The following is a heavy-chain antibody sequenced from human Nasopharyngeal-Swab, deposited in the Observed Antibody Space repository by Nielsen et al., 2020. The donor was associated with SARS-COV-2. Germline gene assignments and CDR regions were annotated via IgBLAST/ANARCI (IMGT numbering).Heavy chain of an antibody. J-gene: IGHJ3*02. CDR3: AKDQSRNFYYYDSSGKNAFDI. Sequence: LSLTCAASGFTFSSYSMNWVRQAPGKGLEWVSSISSSSSYIYYADSVKGRFTISRDNAKNSLYLQMNSLRAEDTAVYYCAKDQSRNFYYYDSSGKNAFDIWGQGTMVTVSS. V-gene: IGHV3-21*04. CDR2: ISSSSSYI. D-gene: IGHD3-22*01. CDR1: GFTFSSYS.